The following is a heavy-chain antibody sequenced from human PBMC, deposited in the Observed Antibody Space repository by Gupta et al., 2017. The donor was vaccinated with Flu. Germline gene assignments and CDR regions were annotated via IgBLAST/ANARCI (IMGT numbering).Heavy chain of an antibody. D-gene: IGHD2/OR15-2a*01. CDR2: INGGGDTR. J-gene: IGHJ4*02. Sequence: EVQLLEYGGGLVQPGGSLRLSCAASGFRFGSSAMRWVRHAHGKGLEWVSGINGGGDTRYYADSFKGRFTITSDNSKNTLFLPIDRLRAEDSAFYYGTNESPHYPSTLFDNWGQGALVTGSS. CDR3: TNESPHYPSTLFDN. V-gene: IGHV3-23*01. CDR1: GFRFGSSA.